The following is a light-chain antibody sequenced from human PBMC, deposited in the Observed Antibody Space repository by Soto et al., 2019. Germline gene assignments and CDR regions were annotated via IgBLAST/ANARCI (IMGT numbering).Light chain of an antibody. CDR1: SSDVGGYNY. J-gene: IGLJ2*01. CDR2: DVS. V-gene: IGLV2-11*01. CDR3: CSYAGSYTVV. Sequence: QSVLTQPRSGSGSPGQSVTISCTGTSSDVGGYNYVSWYQQHPGKAPKLMIYDVSKRPSGVPDRFSGSKSGNTASLTISGLQAEDEADYYCCSYAGSYTVVFGGGTQLTVL.